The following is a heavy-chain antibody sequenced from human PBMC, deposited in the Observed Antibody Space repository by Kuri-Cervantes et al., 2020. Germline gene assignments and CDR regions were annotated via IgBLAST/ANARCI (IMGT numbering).Heavy chain of an antibody. CDR1: GFTFINYG. Sequence: GGSLRLSCAASGFTFINYGMTWVRQAPGKGLEWVSLISGSGATTHYADSVKGRFAASRDNARTSLYLQMNSLRAEDTAVYYCARYHLYYMDVWGKGTTVTVSS. J-gene: IGHJ6*03. CDR2: ISGSGATT. CDR3: ARYHLYYMDV. V-gene: IGHV3-48*04.